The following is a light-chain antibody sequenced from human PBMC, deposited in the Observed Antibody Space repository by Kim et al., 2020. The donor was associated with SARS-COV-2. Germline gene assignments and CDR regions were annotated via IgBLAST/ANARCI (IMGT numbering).Light chain of an antibody. CDR2: DVS. V-gene: IGLV2-11*01. Sequence: GQSVTISCTGTSSDVGGYNYVSWYQQHPGKAPKLMIYDVSKRPSGVPDRFSGSKSGNTASLTISGLQAEDEADYYCCSYAGSYKGVFGGGTKVTVL. J-gene: IGLJ3*02. CDR3: CSYAGSYKGV. CDR1: SSDVGGYNY.